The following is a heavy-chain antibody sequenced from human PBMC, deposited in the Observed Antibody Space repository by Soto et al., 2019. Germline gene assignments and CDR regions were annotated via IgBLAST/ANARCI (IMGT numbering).Heavy chain of an antibody. V-gene: IGHV4-39*01. CDR2: IYYSGST. Sequence: LHLRESGPGLVKPSETLSLTCTVSGGSITSSSYYWGWIRQPPGKGLEWIGSIYYSGSTYYNPSLKSRVTISVDTSKTQFSLKLSSVTAADTAVYYCATQEVGGSYVYTFDPWGQGTLVTVSS. CDR3: ATQEVGGSYVYTFDP. D-gene: IGHD1-26*01. CDR1: GGSITSSSYY. J-gene: IGHJ5*02.